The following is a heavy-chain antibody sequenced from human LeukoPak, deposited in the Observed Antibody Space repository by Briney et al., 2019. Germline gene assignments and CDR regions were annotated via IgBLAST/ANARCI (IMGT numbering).Heavy chain of an antibody. J-gene: IGHJ4*02. CDR1: GGSFSGFY. Sequence: SETLSLTCAVHGGSFSGFYWTWMRQPPGKELEWIGEIKHGGFTSYHPSLKSRVTMSEDTSNNQFALKLTSVTAADTAVYYCARGLGEGYPDYWGPGTLVTVSS. CDR3: ARGLGEGYPDY. CDR2: IKHGGFT. V-gene: IGHV4-34*01. D-gene: IGHD5-24*01.